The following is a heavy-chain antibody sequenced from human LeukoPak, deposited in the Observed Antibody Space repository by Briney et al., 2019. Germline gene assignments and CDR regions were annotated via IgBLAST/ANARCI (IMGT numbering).Heavy chain of an antibody. V-gene: IGHV3-23*01. CDR3: ARASYCSGGICYYYY. D-gene: IGHD2-15*01. Sequence: GGSLRLSCAASGFTFSSYAMIWVRQAPGKGLEWVSAISGTGGSTYYADSVKGRFTISRDNSKNTLYLQVNSLRAEDTAVYYCARASYCSGGICYYYYWGQGTLVTVSS. CDR2: ISGTGGST. J-gene: IGHJ4*02. CDR1: GFTFSSYA.